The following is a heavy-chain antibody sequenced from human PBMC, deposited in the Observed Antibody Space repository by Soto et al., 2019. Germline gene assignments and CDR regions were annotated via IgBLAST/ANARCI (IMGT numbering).Heavy chain of an antibody. V-gene: IGHV3-30*18. CDR3: AKDTYFRDSRGYYVFDY. CDR1: GVTFSNYG. Sequence: QVHLVESGGGVVQPGRSLRLSCEASGVTFSNYGTHWVRQAPGEGQEWVAHISYDGSNEHYTDSVKGRFTISRDNSKNMVFLHMNSLRPEDTAVYHCAKDTYFRDSRGYYVFDYWGQGTLVTVSS. CDR2: ISYDGSNE. J-gene: IGHJ4*02. D-gene: IGHD3-22*01.